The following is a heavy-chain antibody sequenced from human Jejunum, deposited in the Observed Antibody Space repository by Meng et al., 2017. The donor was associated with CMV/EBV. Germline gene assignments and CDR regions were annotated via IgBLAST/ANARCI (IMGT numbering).Heavy chain of an antibody. V-gene: IGHV3-21*01. D-gene: IGHD2-15*01. CDR3: ARDLVAATAPNN. J-gene: IGHJ4*02. CDR1: GFAFSTYA. Sequence: SGFAFSTYAMNWVRLAPGKGLEWVSSIDATNTYIYYGDSVKGRFTISRDNARNSLYLQMNSLRAEDTALYYCARDLVAATAPNNWGQGTLVTVSS. CDR2: IDATNTYI.